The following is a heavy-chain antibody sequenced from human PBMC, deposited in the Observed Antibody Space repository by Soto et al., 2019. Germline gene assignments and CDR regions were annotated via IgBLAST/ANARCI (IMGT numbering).Heavy chain of an antibody. CDR2: TYYRSKWYN. Sequence: SQTLSLAHAISGDSVSSNSSACNSIRQSPSRGLEWLGRTYYRSKWYNDYAVSVKSRITINPDTSKNQFSLQLNSVTPEDTAVYYCARDLNPARFDPWGQGTLVTVSS. V-gene: IGHV6-1*01. CDR3: ARDLNPARFDP. J-gene: IGHJ5*02. CDR1: GDSVSSNSSA.